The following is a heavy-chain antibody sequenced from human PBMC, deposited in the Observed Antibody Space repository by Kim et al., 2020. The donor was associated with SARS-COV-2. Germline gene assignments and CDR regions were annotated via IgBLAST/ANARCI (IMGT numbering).Heavy chain of an antibody. CDR3: ARYPTGFTVTTEEYFQH. Sequence: SVKVSCKASGGTFSSYAISWVRQAPGQGLEWMGGIIPIFGTANYAQKFQGRVTITADESTSTAYMELSSLRSEDTAVYYCARYPTGFTVTTEEYFQHWGQGTLVTVSS. J-gene: IGHJ1*01. CDR1: GGTFSSYA. CDR2: IIPIFGTA. V-gene: IGHV1-69*13. D-gene: IGHD4-17*01.